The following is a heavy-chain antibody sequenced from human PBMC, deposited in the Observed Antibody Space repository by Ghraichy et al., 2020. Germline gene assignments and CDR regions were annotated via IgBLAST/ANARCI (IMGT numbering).Heavy chain of an antibody. Sequence: SETLSLTCTVSGGSISSSSYYWGWIRQPPGKGLEWIGSIYYSGSTYYNPSLKSRVTISVDTSKNQFSLKLSSVTAADTAVYYCAYYPEVLWFGESVWGQGTLVTVSS. V-gene: IGHV4-39*01. CDR1: GGSISSSSYY. J-gene: IGHJ4*02. CDR3: AYYPEVLWFGESV. CDR2: IYYSGST. D-gene: IGHD3-10*01.